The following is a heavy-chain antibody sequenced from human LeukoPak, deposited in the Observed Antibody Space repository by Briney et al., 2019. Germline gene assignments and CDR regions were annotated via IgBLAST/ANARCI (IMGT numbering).Heavy chain of an antibody. D-gene: IGHD6-19*01. J-gene: IGHJ5*02. Sequence: ASVKVSCKASGYTFTRYGISWVRQPPGQEREWMGWISAYNGNTNYAQKLQGRINMTTDTSTSTDYMELRSLRSDDTAVYYCARDAAVAGTIINWFDPWGEGTLVTVSS. V-gene: IGHV1-18*01. CDR1: GYTFTRYG. CDR2: ISAYNGNT. CDR3: ARDAAVAGTIINWFDP.